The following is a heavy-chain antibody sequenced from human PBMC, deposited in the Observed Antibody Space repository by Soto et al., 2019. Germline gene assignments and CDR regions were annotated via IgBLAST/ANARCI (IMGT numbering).Heavy chain of an antibody. V-gene: IGHV3-21*01. Sequence: GGSLRLSCVASGFTFSNYNMNWVRQAPGKGLEWVSHISGTSVYIHYADSVKGRFTISRGNAKNSVYLQMDSLRVEDTAVYYCAREGALKPFSSWGQGALVTVSS. CDR1: GFTFSNYN. CDR3: AREGALKPFSS. CDR2: ISGTSVYI. J-gene: IGHJ5*02.